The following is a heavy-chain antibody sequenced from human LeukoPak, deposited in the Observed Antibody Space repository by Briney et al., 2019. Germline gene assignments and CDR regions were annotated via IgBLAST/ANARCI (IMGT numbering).Heavy chain of an antibody. Sequence: ASMKVSCKVSGYTLTDLSIHWVRQAPGKGLEWMGGFDPEAGETIYAQRFQGRVTMTEDTSTDTAHMELSSLRSEDTAVYYCAICTGDCGGAFDVWGQGTMVTVSS. V-gene: IGHV1-24*01. CDR1: GYTLTDLS. J-gene: IGHJ3*01. D-gene: IGHD2-8*02. CDR2: FDPEAGET. CDR3: AICTGDCGGAFDV.